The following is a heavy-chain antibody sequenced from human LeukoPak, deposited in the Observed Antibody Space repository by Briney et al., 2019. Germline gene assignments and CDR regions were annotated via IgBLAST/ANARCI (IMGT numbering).Heavy chain of an antibody. Sequence: SETLSLTCTVSGGSISSGGYYWSWIRQPPGKGLEWIGYIYYSGSTNYNPSLKSRVTISVDTSKNQFSLKLSSVTAADTAVYYCARDSYGGTGYWGQGTLVTVSS. CDR2: IYYSGST. D-gene: IGHD4-23*01. V-gene: IGHV4-61*08. CDR1: GGSISSGGYY. CDR3: ARDSYGGTGY. J-gene: IGHJ4*02.